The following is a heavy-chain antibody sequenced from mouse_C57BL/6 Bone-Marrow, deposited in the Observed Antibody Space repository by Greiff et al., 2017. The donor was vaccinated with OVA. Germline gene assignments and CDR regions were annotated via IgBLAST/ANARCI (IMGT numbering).Heavy chain of an antibody. J-gene: IGHJ4*01. CDR2: ISSGGSYT. V-gene: IGHV5-6*02. CDR1: GFTFSSSG. CDR3: ARRGITTVVATDYAMDY. Sequence: DVKLVESGGDLVKPGGSLKLSCAASGFTFSSSGMSWVRQTPDKRLEWVATISSGGSYTYYPDSVKGRFTISRDNAKNTLYLQMSSLKSEDTAMYYCARRGITTVVATDYAMDYWGQGTSVTVSS. D-gene: IGHD1-1*01.